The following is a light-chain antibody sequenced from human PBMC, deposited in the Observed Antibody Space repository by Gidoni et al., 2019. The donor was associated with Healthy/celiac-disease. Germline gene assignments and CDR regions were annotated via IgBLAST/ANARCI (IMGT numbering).Light chain of an antibody. CDR2: GKN. CDR3: NSRDSSGNHLVV. V-gene: IGLV3-19*01. J-gene: IGLJ2*01. Sequence: SYELHQDPAVSVALGQTVRITCQGDSLRSYYASWYQQKPGQAPVLVNYGKNNRPSGIPDRFSGSSSGNTASLTITGAQAEDEADYYCNSRDSSGNHLVVFGGGTKLTVL. CDR1: SLRSYY.